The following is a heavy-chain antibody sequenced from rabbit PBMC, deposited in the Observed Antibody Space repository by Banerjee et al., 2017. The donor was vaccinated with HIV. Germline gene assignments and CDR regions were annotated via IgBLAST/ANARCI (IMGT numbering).Heavy chain of an antibody. D-gene: IGHD6-1*01. CDR3: ARPGYVGYGYATSFTL. CDR2: INTSSGNN. J-gene: IGHJ4*01. V-gene: IGHV1S45*01. Sequence: QEQLEESGGDLVKHEGSLTLTCTASGFSFSSSYWICWDRQAPGKGLEWIACINTSSGNNVYATWAKGRFTISRTSCTTVTLQMTSLTAADTATYFCARPGYVGYGYATSFTLWGTVPMVTVS. CDR1: GFSFSSSYW.